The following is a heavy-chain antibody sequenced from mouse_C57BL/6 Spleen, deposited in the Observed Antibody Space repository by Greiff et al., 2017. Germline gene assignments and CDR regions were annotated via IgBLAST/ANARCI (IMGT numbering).Heavy chain of an antibody. CDR2: INPSTGGT. CDR3: ARGADFDY. CDR1: GYSFTGYY. V-gene: IGHV1-42*01. J-gene: IGHJ2*01. Sequence: DVKLVESGPELVKPGASVKISCKASGYSFTGYYMNWVKPSPEKSLEWIGEINPSTGGTTYNQKFKAKATLTVDKSSSTAYMQLKSLTSEDSAVYYCARGADFDYWGQGTTLTVSS.